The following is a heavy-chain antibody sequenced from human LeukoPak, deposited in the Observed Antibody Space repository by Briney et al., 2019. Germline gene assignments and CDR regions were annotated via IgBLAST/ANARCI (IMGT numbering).Heavy chain of an antibody. Sequence: PGGSLRLSCAASGFTVSSSYMSWVSQAPGKGLEWDSVIYGSSSIYYTDSVKGRFTISRDNSKNTLYLQMNSLRAEDTAVYYCARGVRGYSYGSRFDYWGQGTLVTVSS. D-gene: IGHD5-18*01. CDR3: ARGVRGYSYGSRFDY. V-gene: IGHV3-53*01. CDR1: GFTVSSSY. J-gene: IGHJ4*02. CDR2: IYGSSSI.